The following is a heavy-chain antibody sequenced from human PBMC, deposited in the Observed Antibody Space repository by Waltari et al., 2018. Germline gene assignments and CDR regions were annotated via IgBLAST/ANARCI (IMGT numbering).Heavy chain of an antibody. D-gene: IGHD6-19*01. V-gene: IGHV1-46*01. Sequence: QVQLVQSGAEVEEPGSSVKVSCKASGYSFPRYYVPWVRQAPGQGLEWMGIINPSGGSTSYAQKFQGRVTMTRDTSTSTVYMELSSLRSEDTAVYYCARWIAVAGTYYFDYWGQGTLVTVSS. CDR1: GYSFPRYY. J-gene: IGHJ4*02. CDR2: INPSGGST. CDR3: ARWIAVAGTYYFDY.